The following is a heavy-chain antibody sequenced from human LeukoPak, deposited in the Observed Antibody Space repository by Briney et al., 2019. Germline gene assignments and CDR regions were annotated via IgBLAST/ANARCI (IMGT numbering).Heavy chain of an antibody. D-gene: IGHD6-19*01. J-gene: IGHJ4*02. CDR3: ARAIAVAGTTYFDY. Sequence: SVKVSCKASGGTFSSYAISWVRQAPGQGLEWMGRIIPILGIANYAQKFQGRVTITADKSTSTAYMELSSLRSEDTAVYYCARAIAVAGTTYFDYWGQGTLVTVSS. CDR2: IIPILGIA. V-gene: IGHV1-69*04. CDR1: GGTFSSYA.